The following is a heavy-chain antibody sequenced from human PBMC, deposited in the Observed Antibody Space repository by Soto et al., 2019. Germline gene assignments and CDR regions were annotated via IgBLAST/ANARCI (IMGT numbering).Heavy chain of an antibody. V-gene: IGHV3-23*01. J-gene: IGHJ4*02. CDR1: GFTFSSYA. D-gene: IGHD6-19*01. Sequence: EVQLLESGGGLVQPGGSLRLSCAASGFTFSSYAMSWVRQAPGKGLEWVSAISGSGDSTYYADSVKGRFTISRDNYKNTLYLQMNSLRAEDTAVYYCARRSSGWYFDYWGQGTLVTVSS. CDR3: ARRSSGWYFDY. CDR2: ISGSGDST.